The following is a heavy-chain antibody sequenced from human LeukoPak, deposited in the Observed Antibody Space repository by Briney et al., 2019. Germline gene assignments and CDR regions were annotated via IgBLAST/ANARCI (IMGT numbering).Heavy chain of an antibody. CDR1: GYTFTSYD. D-gene: IGHD4-17*01. J-gene: IGHJ3*02. CDR3: ARARAGMDDYGDYGLFDAFDI. CDR2: MNPNSGNT. Sequence: ASVKVSCKASGYTFTSYDINWVRQATGQGLEWMGWMNPNSGNTGYAQKFQGRVTMTRDTSTSTVYMELSSLRSEDTAVYYCARARAGMDDYGDYGLFDAFDIWGQGTMVTVSS. V-gene: IGHV1-8*01.